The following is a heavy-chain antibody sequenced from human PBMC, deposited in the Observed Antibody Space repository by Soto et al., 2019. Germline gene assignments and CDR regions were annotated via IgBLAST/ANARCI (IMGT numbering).Heavy chain of an antibody. CDR3: ASDRGPNTPDY. Sequence: EVQVVESGGGLVQPGGSLRLACAVAGFTFSNYWMTWGRQAPGKGLEWVASMNQDGSQIYEVESLRGRFTISRDNAKNSLYLPMNSLRVDDTAVYYCASDRGPNTPDYWGQGTLVTVSP. V-gene: IGHV3-7*01. D-gene: IGHD2-2*02. CDR1: GFTFSNYW. CDR2: MNQDGSQI. J-gene: IGHJ4*02.